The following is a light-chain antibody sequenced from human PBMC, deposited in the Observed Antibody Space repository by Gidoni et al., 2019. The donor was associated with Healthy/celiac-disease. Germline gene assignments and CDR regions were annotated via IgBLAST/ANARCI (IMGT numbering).Light chain of an antibody. J-gene: IGLJ1*01. CDR2: EVS. Sequence: QSALTQPASVSGSPGQSIPISCTGTSSDVGGYHSVSWYQLHPGKAPKLMIYEVSNRPSGVSNRFSGSKSGNTASLTIDGLQAEDEADYYCSSYTSSSTLNYVFGTGTKVTVL. CDR3: SSYTSSSTLNYV. V-gene: IGLV2-14*01. CDR1: SSDVGGYHS.